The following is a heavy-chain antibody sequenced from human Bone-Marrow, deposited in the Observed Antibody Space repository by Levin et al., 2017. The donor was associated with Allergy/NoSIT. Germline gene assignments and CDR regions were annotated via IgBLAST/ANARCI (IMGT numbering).Heavy chain of an antibody. D-gene: IGHD2-2*01. CDR2: IIPVFGTP. V-gene: IGHV1-69*13. CDR3: ARCKGPAPWYFDL. Sequence: VASVKVSCKASGGTFGSYSISWVRQAPGQGLEWMGGIIPVFGTPNYAQSFQDRVTIIADASTGTAYMELSSLTSEDTAVYYCARCKGPAPWYFDLWGRGTLVTVSS. CDR1: GGTFGSYS. J-gene: IGHJ2*01.